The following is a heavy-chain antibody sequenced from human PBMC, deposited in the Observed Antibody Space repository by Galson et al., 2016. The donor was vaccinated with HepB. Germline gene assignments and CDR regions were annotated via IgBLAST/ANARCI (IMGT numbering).Heavy chain of an antibody. V-gene: IGHV3-20*04. D-gene: IGHD3-22*01. CDR2: INWNGGST. CDR3: ARDRVIEVVGGGMDV. Sequence: SLRLSCAASGFTFDDYGMNWVRQAPGKGLEWVSGINWNGGSTTYADSVKGRFTISRDNVKNTLFLQMNSLRAEDTAFYFCARDRVIEVVGGGMDVWGQGTTVIVSS. CDR1: GFTFDDYG. J-gene: IGHJ6*02.